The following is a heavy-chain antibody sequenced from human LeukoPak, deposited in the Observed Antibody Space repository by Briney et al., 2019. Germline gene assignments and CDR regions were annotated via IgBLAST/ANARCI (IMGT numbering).Heavy chain of an antibody. CDR2: INTNTGNP. Sequence: ASVQVSCKASGYTFRTYGIYWVRQAPGQGLEYMGWINTNTGNPTYAQGFTGRFVFSLDTSVSTAYLQISGLKIEDTAVYYCARENWGFDYWGQGTLVTVSS. D-gene: IGHD7-27*01. CDR3: ARENWGFDY. CDR1: GYTFRTYG. V-gene: IGHV7-4-1*02. J-gene: IGHJ4*02.